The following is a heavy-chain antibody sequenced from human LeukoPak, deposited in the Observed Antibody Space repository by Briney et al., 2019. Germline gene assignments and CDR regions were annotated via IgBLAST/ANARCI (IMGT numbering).Heavy chain of an antibody. CDR2: ISGNTPTI. J-gene: IGHJ5*02. CDR3: ARDHNNWNYGVIDL. D-gene: IGHD1-7*01. V-gene: IGHV3-11*04. Sequence: GGSLRLSCAASGFRFSDYYTSWIRQVPGRGLEWLSYISGNTPTIYYADSVKGRFTISRDNVKNSLYLHMNSLRAEDTAVYYCARDHNNWNYGVIDLWGQGTLVSVSS. CDR1: GFRFSDYY.